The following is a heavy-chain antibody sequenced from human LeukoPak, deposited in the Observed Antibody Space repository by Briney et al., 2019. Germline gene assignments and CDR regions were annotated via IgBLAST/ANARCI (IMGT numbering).Heavy chain of an antibody. Sequence: GGSLRLSCAASGFTFSSYAMHWVRQAPGKGLEWVAVISYDGSNKYYADSVKGQFTISRDNSKNTLYLQMNSLRAEDTAVYYCASQKGKWLRFAFDYWGQGTLVTVSS. D-gene: IGHD5-12*01. CDR3: ASQKGKWLRFAFDY. V-gene: IGHV3-30*01. CDR1: GFTFSSYA. J-gene: IGHJ4*02. CDR2: ISYDGSNK.